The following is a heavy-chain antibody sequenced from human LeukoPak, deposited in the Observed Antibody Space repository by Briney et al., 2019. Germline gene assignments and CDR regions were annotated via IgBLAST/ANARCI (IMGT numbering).Heavy chain of an antibody. Sequence: PSETLSLTCTVSCGSISSSSYYWGWIRQPPGKGLEWIGSIYYSGSTYYNPSLQSRCTISVDNSKSQFSLQLGSVTAADTAVYYCARPRKRGYSYGYLYWGQGTLVTVSS. V-gene: IGHV4-39*01. D-gene: IGHD5-18*01. CDR1: CGSISSSSYY. CDR2: IYYSGST. J-gene: IGHJ4*02. CDR3: ARPRKRGYSYGYLY.